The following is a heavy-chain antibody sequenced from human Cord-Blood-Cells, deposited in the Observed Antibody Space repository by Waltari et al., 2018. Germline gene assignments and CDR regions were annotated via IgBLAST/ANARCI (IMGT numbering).Heavy chain of an antibody. J-gene: IGHJ4*02. D-gene: IGHD3-3*01. CDR2: IYYSGST. V-gene: IGHV4-39*01. CDR3: ARSPSRFLEWLLGYFDY. CDR1: AGSLSSSSYY. Sequence: QLQLQESGPGLVKPSETLSLTCTVSAGSLSSSSYYWGWIRQPPGKGLEWIGSIYYSGSTYYNPSLKSRVTISVDTSKNQFSLKLSSVTAADTAVYYCARSPSRFLEWLLGYFDYWGQGTLVTVSS.